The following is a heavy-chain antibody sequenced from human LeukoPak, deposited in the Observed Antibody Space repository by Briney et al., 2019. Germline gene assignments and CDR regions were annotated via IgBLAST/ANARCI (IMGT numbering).Heavy chain of an antibody. J-gene: IGHJ4*02. Sequence: PSETLSLTCTVSGGSISSSSYYWGWIRQPPGKGLEWIGSIYYSGSTYYNPSLKSRVTISVDTSKNQFSLKLSSVTAADTAVYYCARDLGGSYPIVIWGQGTLVTVSS. V-gene: IGHV4-39*02. CDR2: IYYSGST. CDR1: GGSISSSSYY. CDR3: ARDLGGSYPIVI. D-gene: IGHD1-26*01.